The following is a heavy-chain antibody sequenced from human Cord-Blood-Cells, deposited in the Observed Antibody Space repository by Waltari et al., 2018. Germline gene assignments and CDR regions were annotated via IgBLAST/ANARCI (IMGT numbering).Heavy chain of an antibody. D-gene: IGHD5-12*01. CDR2: IIPIFGTA. CDR3: ARDLSRGYDDAFDI. CDR1: GGTFSSYA. Sequence: QVQLVQSGAEVTKPGSSVKVSCKVSGGTFSSYAISWVRQAPGQGLEWMGGIIPIFGTANYAQKFQSRFTITGDESTSTAYMELSSLRSEDTAVYYCARDLSRGYDDAFDIWGQGTMVTVSS. J-gene: IGHJ3*02. V-gene: IGHV1-69*01.